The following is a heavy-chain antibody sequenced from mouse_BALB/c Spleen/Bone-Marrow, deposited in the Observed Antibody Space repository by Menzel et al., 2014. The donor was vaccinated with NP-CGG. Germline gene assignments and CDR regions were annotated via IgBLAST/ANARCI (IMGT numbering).Heavy chain of an antibody. Sequence: EVKLMESGGGLVKPGGSLKLSCAASGFTFSSYAMSWVRQTPEKRLEWVATISSGGSYTYYPDSVEGRFTISRDNAKNTLYLQMSSLRSEDTAMYYCARPPYYGSSEWYFDVWGAGTTVTVSS. CDR1: GFTFSSYA. CDR2: ISSGGSYT. J-gene: IGHJ1*01. V-gene: IGHV5-9-3*01. CDR3: ARPPYYGSSEWYFDV. D-gene: IGHD1-1*01.